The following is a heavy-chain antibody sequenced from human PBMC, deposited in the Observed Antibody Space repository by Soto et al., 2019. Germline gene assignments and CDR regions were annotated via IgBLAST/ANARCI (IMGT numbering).Heavy chain of an antibody. Sequence: QVQLVQSGAEVKKPGSSVKVSCKASGGTFSSYTISWVRQAPGQGLEWMGRIIPILGIADYAQKFQVRVKINADKTTLNAYKEMSSLKTEDKDVYYCAKSATAWYYAIYSGYLYDFNLWGQEKKVTVCS. D-gene: IGHD3-3*01. V-gene: IGHV1-69*02. CDR1: GGTFSSYT. CDR2: IIPILGIA. CDR3: AKSATAWYYAIYSGYLYDFNL. J-gene: IGHJ3*01.